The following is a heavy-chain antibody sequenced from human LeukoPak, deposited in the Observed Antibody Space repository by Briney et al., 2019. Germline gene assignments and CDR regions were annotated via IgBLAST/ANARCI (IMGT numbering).Heavy chain of an antibody. D-gene: IGHD4-17*01. V-gene: IGHV4-59*01. Sequence: SETLSLTCTVSGGSISSYYWSWIRQPPGKGLEWIGYIYYSGSTNYNPSLKSRVTISVDTSKNQFSPKLSSVTAADTAVYYCARWRMYDYGDYDAFDIWGQGTMVTVSS. J-gene: IGHJ3*02. CDR1: GGSISSYY. CDR3: ARWRMYDYGDYDAFDI. CDR2: IYYSGST.